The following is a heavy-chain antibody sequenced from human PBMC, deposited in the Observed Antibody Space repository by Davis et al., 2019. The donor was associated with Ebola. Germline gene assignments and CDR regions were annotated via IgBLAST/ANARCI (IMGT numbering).Heavy chain of an antibody. CDR3: AREGSSIAARLPWFDP. CDR2: ISADNGNT. CDR1: GYTFTSHG. Sequence: ASVKVSCKASGYTFTSHGISWVRQAPGQGLEWMGWISADNGNTYYAQNLQVRVTMTTDTSTTTAYMELSSLRSDDTAVYYCAREGSSIAARLPWFDPWGQGTLVTVSS. V-gene: IGHV1-18*01. J-gene: IGHJ5*02. D-gene: IGHD6-6*01.